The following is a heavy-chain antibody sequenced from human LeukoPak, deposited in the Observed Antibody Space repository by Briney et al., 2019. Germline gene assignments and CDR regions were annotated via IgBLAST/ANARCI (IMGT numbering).Heavy chain of an antibody. D-gene: IGHD6-6*01. CDR3: AKCSVIAARPGYYYYMDV. CDR2: ISSSSSYI. CDR1: GGSLSSSS. Sequence: ETLSLTCTVSGGSLSSSSYYWGWIRQPPGTGLEWVSFISSSSSYIYYADSMKGRFTISRDNAKNSLYLQMNSLKAEDTAVYYCAKCSVIAARPGYYYYMDVWGKGTTVTVSS. V-gene: IGHV3-21*01. J-gene: IGHJ6*03.